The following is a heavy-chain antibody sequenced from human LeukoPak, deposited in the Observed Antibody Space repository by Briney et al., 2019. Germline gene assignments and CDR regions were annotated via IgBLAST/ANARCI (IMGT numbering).Heavy chain of an antibody. D-gene: IGHD1-7*01. CDR2: ISGSGAGT. V-gene: IGHV3-23*01. CDR1: GFTFSSYS. Sequence: GGSLRLSCAASGFTFSSYSMNWVRQAPGKGLEWVSGISGSGAGTYYADSVKGRFTISRDNSKNTLSLQMNSLRAEDTAAYYCAKEGYQAGTTSKGYFDYWGQGTLVTVSS. J-gene: IGHJ4*02. CDR3: AKEGYQAGTTSKGYFDY.